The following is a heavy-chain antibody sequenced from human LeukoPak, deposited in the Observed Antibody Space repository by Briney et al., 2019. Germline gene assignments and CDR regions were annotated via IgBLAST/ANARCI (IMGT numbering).Heavy chain of an antibody. D-gene: IGHD1-14*01. CDR2: ISGSGGSA. CDR3: AKSDHGFWYFDL. Sequence: GGSLRLSCAASGFTFSSYAMSWVRQAPGKGLEWVSAISGSGGSAYYADSVKGRFTISRDNSKDTLYLQMNSLRAEDTAVYYCAKSDHGFWYFDLWGRGTLVTVSS. V-gene: IGHV3-23*01. J-gene: IGHJ2*01. CDR1: GFTFSSYA.